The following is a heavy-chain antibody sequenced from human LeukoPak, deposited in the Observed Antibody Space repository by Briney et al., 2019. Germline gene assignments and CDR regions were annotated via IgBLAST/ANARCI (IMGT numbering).Heavy chain of an antibody. CDR1: GGSISSNTYY. CDR3: ARRILYSSGWAPFDY. D-gene: IGHD6-19*01. CDR2: IYYSGST. J-gene: IGHJ4*02. V-gene: IGHV4-39*07. Sequence: PSETLSLTCTVSGGSISSNTYYWGWIRQPPGKGLEWIGSIYYSGSTYYNPSLKSRVTISVDTSKNQFSLKLSSVTAADTAVYYCARRILYSSGWAPFDYWGQGTLVTVSS.